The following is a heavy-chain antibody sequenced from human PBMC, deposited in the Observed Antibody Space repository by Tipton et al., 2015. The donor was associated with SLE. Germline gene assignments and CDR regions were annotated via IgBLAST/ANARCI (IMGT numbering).Heavy chain of an antibody. V-gene: IGHV3-33*06. CDR2: IWYDGRKK. D-gene: IGHD1-26*01. CDR3: AKDRSYWELFFDH. CDR1: GFTFSSYG. J-gene: IGHJ4*02. Sequence: RSLRLSCAASGFTFSSYGMHWVRQAPGKGLEWVAVIWYDGRKKYYTESVKGRFTISRDNSKNTLYLQMDSLRAEDTAVYYCAKDRSYWELFFDHWGQGTLVTVSS.